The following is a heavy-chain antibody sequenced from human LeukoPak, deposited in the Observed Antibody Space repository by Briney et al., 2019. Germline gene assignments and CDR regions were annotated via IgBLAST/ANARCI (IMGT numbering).Heavy chain of an antibody. CDR1: GFTFSSHG. CDR2: IWFDGSNK. J-gene: IGHJ4*02. CDR3: ASGARVYCGGDCYSASDY. Sequence: PGKSLRLSCAASGFTFSSHGMHWVRQVPGKGLEWVATIWFDGSNKYYADSVKGRFTISRDNSKNTLYFQMNSLRAEDTAVYYCASGARVYCGGDCYSASDYWGQGTLVTVSS. V-gene: IGHV3-33*01. D-gene: IGHD2-21*02.